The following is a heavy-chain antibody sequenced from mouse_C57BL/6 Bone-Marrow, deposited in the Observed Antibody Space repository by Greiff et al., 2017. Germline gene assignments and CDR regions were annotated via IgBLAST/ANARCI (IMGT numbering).Heavy chain of an antibody. J-gene: IGHJ4*01. V-gene: IGHV1-22*01. D-gene: IGHD2-2*01. CDR1: GYTFTDYN. Sequence: EVQLQQSGPELVKPGASVKMSCKASGYTFTDYNMHWVKQSHGKSLEWIGYINPNNGGTSYNQKFKGKATLTVNKSSSTAYVELRSLTSEDSAVYYCATDLLWLRRYYYAMDYWGQGTSVTVSS. CDR3: ATDLLWLRRYYYAMDY. CDR2: INPNNGGT.